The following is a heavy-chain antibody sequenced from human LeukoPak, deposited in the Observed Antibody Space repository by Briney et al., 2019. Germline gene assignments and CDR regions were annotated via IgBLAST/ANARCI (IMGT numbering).Heavy chain of an antibody. D-gene: IGHD3-16*01. CDR1: GGTFSNSG. CDR2: IVPILGIP. Sequence: ASVKVSCKPSGGTFSNSGFSWVRQAPGQGLEWMGRIVPILGIPNYAQKFQGRVTITAGKSTNTAYMELSSLRSDDTAMYYCARDFTDDAFDIWGQGTMVTVS. J-gene: IGHJ3*02. V-gene: IGHV1-69*04. CDR3: ARDFTDDAFDI.